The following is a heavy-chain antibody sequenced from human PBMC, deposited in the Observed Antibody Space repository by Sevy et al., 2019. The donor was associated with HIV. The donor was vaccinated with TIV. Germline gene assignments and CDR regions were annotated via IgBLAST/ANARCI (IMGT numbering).Heavy chain of an antibody. CDR1: GFSFTNYA. V-gene: IGHV3-23*01. CDR3: AKEKHYDSSYAMGV. D-gene: IGHD3-22*01. Sequence: GGSLRLSCAASGFSFTNYAISWVRQAPGKGLEWVSVITSDGYSTYYADSVKGRFTISRDNSKNTVFLQMNSLRAEDTAVYYCAKEKHYDSSYAMGVWGQGTTVTVSS. J-gene: IGHJ6*02. CDR2: ITSDGYST.